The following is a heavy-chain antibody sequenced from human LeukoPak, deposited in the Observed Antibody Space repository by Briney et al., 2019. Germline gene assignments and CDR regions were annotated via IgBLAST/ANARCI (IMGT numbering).Heavy chain of an antibody. CDR1: GGSISSYY. Sequence: SETLSLTCSVSGGSISSYYWSWIRQPPGKGLEWIGYIYYSGSTNYNPSLKSRVTISVDTSKNQFSLKLSSVTAADTAMYYCARVTGYVIEDYFDYWGQGTLVTVSS. CDR2: IYYSGST. V-gene: IGHV4-59*01. CDR3: ARVTGYVIEDYFDY. J-gene: IGHJ4*02. D-gene: IGHD3-22*01.